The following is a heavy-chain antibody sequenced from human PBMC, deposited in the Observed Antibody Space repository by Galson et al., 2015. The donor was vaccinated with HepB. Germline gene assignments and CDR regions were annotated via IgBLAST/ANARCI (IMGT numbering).Heavy chain of an antibody. Sequence: SLRLSCAASGFTFDDYAMHWVRQAPGKGLEWVSGISWNSGSIGYADSVKGRFTISRDNAKNSLYLQMNSLRAEDTALYYCAKDRSPYGSGSYGTDYWGQGTLVTVSS. CDR1: GFTFDDYA. CDR2: ISWNSGSI. J-gene: IGHJ4*02. D-gene: IGHD3-10*01. CDR3: AKDRSPYGSGSYGTDY. V-gene: IGHV3-9*01.